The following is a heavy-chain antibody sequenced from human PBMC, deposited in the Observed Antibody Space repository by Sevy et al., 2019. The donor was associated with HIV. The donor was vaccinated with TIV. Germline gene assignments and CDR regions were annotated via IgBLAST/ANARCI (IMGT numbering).Heavy chain of an antibody. V-gene: IGHV3-48*02. CDR1: GFTFSSYS. CDR3: AGDDGDCSSTSCYVYYYGMDV. D-gene: IGHD2-2*03. J-gene: IGHJ6*02. CDR2: ISSSSSTI. Sequence: GGSLRLSCAASGFTFSSYSMNWVRQAPGKGLEWVSYISSSSSTIYYADSVKGRFTISRDNAKNSLYLQMNSLRDEDTAVYYCAGDDGDCSSTSCYVYYYGMDVWGQGTTVTVSS.